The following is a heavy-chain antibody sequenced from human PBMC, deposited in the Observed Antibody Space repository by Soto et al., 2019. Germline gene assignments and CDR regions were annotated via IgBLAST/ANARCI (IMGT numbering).Heavy chain of an antibody. CDR2: IYYTGRT. V-gene: IGHV4-39*01. Sequence: SETLSLTCTVSGGSISGSNYYWGWIRQPPGKGLEWIGAIYYTGRTYYKPSLKSRVTISVDTSKNQFSPRLNSVTAADTAVYYCASGGEGSIAVAGWGQGTLVTVSS. J-gene: IGHJ4*02. D-gene: IGHD6-19*01. CDR1: GGSISGSNYY. CDR3: ASGGEGSIAVAG.